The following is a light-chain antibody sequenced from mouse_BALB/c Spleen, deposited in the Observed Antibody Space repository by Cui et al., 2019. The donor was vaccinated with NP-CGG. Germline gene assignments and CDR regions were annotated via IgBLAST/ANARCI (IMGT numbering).Light chain of an antibody. CDR1: TGAVTTSNY. CDR2: GTN. J-gene: IGLJ3*01. Sequence: QAVVTHESALTTSPGEPVTLTCRSSTGAVTTSNYANWVQEKPDHLFTGLIGGTNNRAPGVPARFSGSLIGDKAALTITGAQTEDEAIYFCALWYSNHWIFGSGTKVTVL. CDR3: ALWYSNHWI. V-gene: IGLV1*01.